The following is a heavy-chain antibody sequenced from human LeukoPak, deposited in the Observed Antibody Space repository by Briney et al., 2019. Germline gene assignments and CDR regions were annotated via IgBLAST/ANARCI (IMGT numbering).Heavy chain of an antibody. V-gene: IGHV3-21*01. J-gene: IGHJ3*02. CDR1: GFTFSSYS. Sequence: GGSLRLSCAASGFTFSSYSMNWVRQAPGKGLEWVSSISSSSSYIYYADSVKGRFTISRDNAKNSLYLQMNSLRAEDTAVYYCAREAAARHDALDIWGQGTMVTVSS. D-gene: IGHD6-13*01. CDR2: ISSSSSYI. CDR3: AREAAARHDALDI.